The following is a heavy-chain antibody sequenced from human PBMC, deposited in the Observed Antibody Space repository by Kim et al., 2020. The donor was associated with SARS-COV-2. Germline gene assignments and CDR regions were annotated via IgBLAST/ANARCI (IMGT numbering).Heavy chain of an antibody. Sequence: ASVKVSCKAPEGTFTSYDFDWVRQAPGQGLEWMGRIIPKLGTATYAQKFQGRVTITADKSTSTAYMELSVLQSEDTAVYYCARVYNQEGVVIRHFDSWGQGTLVTVSS. CDR3: ARVYNQEGVVIRHFDS. CDR2: IIPKLGTA. V-gene: IGHV1-69*04. J-gene: IGHJ5*01. CDR1: EGTFTSYD. D-gene: IGHD3-3*01.